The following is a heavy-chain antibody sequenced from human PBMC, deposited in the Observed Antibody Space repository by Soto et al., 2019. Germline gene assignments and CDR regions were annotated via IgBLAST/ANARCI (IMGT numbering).Heavy chain of an antibody. Sequence: EVQLVESGGGLVQPGRSLRLSCAASGFTFDDYAMHWVRQAPGKGLEWVSVIRWNSGSIGYADSVKGRFTISRDNAKNSLYRQMNSMRAEETSLYYCAHDVGIAAAFGWFDPWGQGTLVTVSS. CDR1: GFTFDDYA. J-gene: IGHJ5*02. CDR2: IRWNSGSI. D-gene: IGHD6-13*01. CDR3: AHDVGIAAAFGWFDP. V-gene: IGHV3-9*01.